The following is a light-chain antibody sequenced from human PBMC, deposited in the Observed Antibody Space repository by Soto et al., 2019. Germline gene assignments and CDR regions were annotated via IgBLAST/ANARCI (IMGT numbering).Light chain of an antibody. CDR1: QGISSA. V-gene: IGKV1D-13*01. Sequence: AIQLTQSPSSLSASVGDRVTITCRSSQGISSALAWYQQKPGKAPKLLIYDASSLESGVPSRFSGSGSGTDFALTISRLQPEDFATYYWQQFNNYPLTVGGGTKVEI. J-gene: IGKJ4*01. CDR3: QQFNNYPLT. CDR2: DAS.